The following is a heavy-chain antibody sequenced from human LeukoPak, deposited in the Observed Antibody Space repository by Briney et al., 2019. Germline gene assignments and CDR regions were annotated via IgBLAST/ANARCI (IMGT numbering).Heavy chain of an antibody. D-gene: IGHD6-13*01. V-gene: IGHV3-7*01. CDR2: IKQDESEK. CDR3: ARDPGIPAAGTVGYLDY. CDR1: GFTFSSYW. J-gene: IGHJ4*02. Sequence: GGSLRLSCTASGFTFSSYWMSWVRQAPGKGLEWVANIKQDESEKFYVDSVKGRFTISRDNAKNSLYLQMNSLRAEDTAVYYCARDPGIPAAGTVGYLDYWGQGTLVTVSS.